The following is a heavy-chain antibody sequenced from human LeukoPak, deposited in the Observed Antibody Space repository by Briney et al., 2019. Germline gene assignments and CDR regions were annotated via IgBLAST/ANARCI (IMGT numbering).Heavy chain of an antibody. J-gene: IGHJ4*01. D-gene: IGHD2-15*01. CDR2: IRQDGIEN. V-gene: IGHV3-7*04. CDR1: GGSISSGDYY. CDR3: VRGCGSAHCPYYFDS. Sequence: ETLSLTCTVSGGSISSGDYYWSWIRQPPGKGLEWVATIRQDGIENHYVDSVKGRFTVSRDNAKNSLYLQMSSLRVEDTALYYCVRGCGSAHCPYYFDSWGHGVLVTVSS.